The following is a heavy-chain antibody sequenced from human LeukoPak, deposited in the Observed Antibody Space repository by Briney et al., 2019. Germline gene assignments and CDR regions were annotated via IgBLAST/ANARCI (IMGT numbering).Heavy chain of an antibody. V-gene: IGHV3-30*03. D-gene: IGHD3-16*01. Sequence: QPGGSLRLSCAASGFTFSSYGMHWVRQAPGKGLEWVAVISYDGSNKYYADSVKGRFTISRDNSKNTQYLQMNSQRAEDTAVYYCATVRGVGGVRTPIDYWGQGTLVTVCS. CDR3: ATVRGVGGVRTPIDY. J-gene: IGHJ4*02. CDR1: GFTFSSYG. CDR2: ISYDGSNK.